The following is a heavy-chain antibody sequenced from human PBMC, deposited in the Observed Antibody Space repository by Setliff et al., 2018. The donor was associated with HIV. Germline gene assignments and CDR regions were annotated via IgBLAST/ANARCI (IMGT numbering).Heavy chain of an antibody. V-gene: IGHV3-11*05. CDR3: ARVMIGYSGYDAFDY. D-gene: IGHD5-12*01. CDR1: GFTFSDYY. Sequence: PGGSLRLSCAASGFTFSDYYMSWIRQAPGKGLEWVSYITGSSSYTNYADSVKRRFTISRDNAKNSLYLQMNSLRAEDTAVYYCARVMIGYSGYDAFDYWGQGTLVTVSS. J-gene: IGHJ4*02. CDR2: ITGSSSYT.